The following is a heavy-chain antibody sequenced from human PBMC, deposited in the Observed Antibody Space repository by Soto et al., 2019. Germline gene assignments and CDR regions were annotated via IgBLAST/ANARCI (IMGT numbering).Heavy chain of an antibody. CDR2: VSHDGRNT. Sequence: GGSLRLSCAASGFTFSDYATHWVRQAPGKGLEWVAVVSHDGRNTHYADSVKGRFTISRDSSKNTVSLEVTSLRAEDTAVYYCAKGGRQWLVTSGFNYWGQGALVTVSS. CDR3: AKGGRQWLVTSGFNY. V-gene: IGHV3-30*18. CDR1: GFTFSDYA. J-gene: IGHJ4*02. D-gene: IGHD6-19*01.